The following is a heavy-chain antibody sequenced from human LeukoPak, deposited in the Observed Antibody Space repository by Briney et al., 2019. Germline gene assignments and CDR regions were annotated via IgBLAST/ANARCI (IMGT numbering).Heavy chain of an antibody. Sequence: SETLSLTCTVSGGSISSSSYYWGWIRQPPGKGLEWIGSIYNSGSTYYNPSLKSRVTISVDTSKDQFSLKLSSVTAADTAVYYCARVNPYYYYMDVWGKGTTVTISS. CDR3: ARVNPYYYYMDV. D-gene: IGHD1-14*01. CDR2: IYNSGST. J-gene: IGHJ6*03. CDR1: GGSISSSSYY. V-gene: IGHV4-39*07.